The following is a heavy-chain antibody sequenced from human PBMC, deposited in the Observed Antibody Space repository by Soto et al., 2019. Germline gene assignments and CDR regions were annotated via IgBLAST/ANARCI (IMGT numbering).Heavy chain of an antibody. V-gene: IGHV4-38-2*01. J-gene: IGHJ3*01. Sequence: PSETLSLTCAVSGYSINNGYYWGWIRQPPGKRLEWIGSFYRSGNTYYNPSLKSRVTISVDTSKNQFSLKLISVTAADTAGYYCARGENDAFDFWGQGTMVTVSS. CDR3: ARGENDAFDF. CDR2: FYRSGNT. CDR1: GYSINNGYY.